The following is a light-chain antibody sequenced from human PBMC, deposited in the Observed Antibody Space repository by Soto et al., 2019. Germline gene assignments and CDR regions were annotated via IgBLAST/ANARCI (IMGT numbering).Light chain of an antibody. CDR2: GAS. J-gene: IGKJ2*01. Sequence: IVLTQSPGTLSLSPGERATLSCRASQSVGSNYLAWYQQKPGQAPRLLIYGASSRATGIPDRFSGSGSGTYFTLTIRRLEPEYFAVYYCQHYGTSAYTFGQGTTLEIK. CDR3: QHYGTSAYT. V-gene: IGKV3-20*01. CDR1: QSVGSNY.